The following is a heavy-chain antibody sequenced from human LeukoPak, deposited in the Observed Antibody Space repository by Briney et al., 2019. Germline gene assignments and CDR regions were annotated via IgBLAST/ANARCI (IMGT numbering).Heavy chain of an antibody. CDR1: GFTFSSYS. V-gene: IGHV3-21*04. D-gene: IGHD1-26*01. J-gene: IGHJ6*03. Sequence: GFLRLSCAASGFTFSSYSMNWVRQAPGKGLEWVSSISSSSSYIYYADSVKGRFTISRDNAKNSLYLQMNSLRAEDTAVYYCATPDVGATYYYYYYMDVWGKGTTVTVSS. CDR3: ATPDVGATYYYYYYMDV. CDR2: ISSSSSYI.